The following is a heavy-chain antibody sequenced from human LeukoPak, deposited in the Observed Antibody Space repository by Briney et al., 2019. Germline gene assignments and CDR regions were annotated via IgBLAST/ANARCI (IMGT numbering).Heavy chain of an antibody. CDR3: ASPPHCGGDCYGELGY. CDR2: IHSGGST. J-gene: IGHJ4*02. V-gene: IGHV3-53*01. D-gene: IGHD2-21*02. Sequence: QPGGSLRLSCAASGFTVSSNYMSWVRQAPGKGLEWVSVIHSGGSTYYADSVKGRFTISRDNSKNTLYLQMNSLRAEDTAVYYCASPPHCGGDCYGELGYWGQGTLVTVSS. CDR1: GFTVSSNY.